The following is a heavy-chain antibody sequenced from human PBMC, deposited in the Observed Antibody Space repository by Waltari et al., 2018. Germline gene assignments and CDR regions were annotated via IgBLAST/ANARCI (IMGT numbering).Heavy chain of an antibody. Sequence: QVQLAQSGAEVRKPGASVKVSCTASGYTFRNSGISWVRQAPGQGLEWMAWISAYNGDTKVAQKVQGRVTMTTDTSTNTAYMELRSLRSDDTAVYYCARSYQSGSYWDYWGQGTLVTISS. CDR3: ARSYQSGSYWDY. J-gene: IGHJ4*02. CDR1: GYTFRNSG. CDR2: ISAYNGDT. V-gene: IGHV1-18*04. D-gene: IGHD3-16*02.